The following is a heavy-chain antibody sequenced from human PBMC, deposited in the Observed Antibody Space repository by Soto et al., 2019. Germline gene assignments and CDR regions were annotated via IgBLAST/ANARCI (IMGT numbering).Heavy chain of an antibody. Sequence: QLQLQESGPGLVKPSETLSLTCTVSGGSISSSSYYWGWIRQPPGKGLEWIGSIYYSGSTYYNPSLKSRVTISVDTSKNQFSLKLSSVTAADTAVYYCARLGVAVAGTSYYYGMDVWGQGTTVTVSS. J-gene: IGHJ6*02. D-gene: IGHD6-19*01. V-gene: IGHV4-39*01. CDR2: IYYSGST. CDR1: GGSISSSSYY. CDR3: ARLGVAVAGTSYYYGMDV.